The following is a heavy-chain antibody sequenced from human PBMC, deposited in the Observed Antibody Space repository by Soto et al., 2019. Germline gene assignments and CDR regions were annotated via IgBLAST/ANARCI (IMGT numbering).Heavy chain of an antibody. D-gene: IGHD1-7*01. CDR2: ISWNGGSI. J-gene: IGHJ4*02. CDR1: GFTFDGYA. Sequence: GGSLRLSCAASGFTFDGYAMHWVRQAPGKGLEWVSGISWNGGSIGYADSVKGRFTISRDNAKNSLHLQMSSLRAEDTALYYCAKDSTSVGTTFDYWGQGTVVTVS. V-gene: IGHV3-9*01. CDR3: AKDSTSVGTTFDY.